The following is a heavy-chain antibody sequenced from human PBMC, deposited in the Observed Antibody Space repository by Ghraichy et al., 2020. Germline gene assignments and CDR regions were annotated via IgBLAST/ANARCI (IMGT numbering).Heavy chain of an antibody. CDR2: IYYSGST. J-gene: IGHJ4*02. CDR3: ARLPWQSYAILTGYLDY. CDR1: GGSISSSSYY. Sequence: SETLSLTCTVSGGSISSSSYYWGWIRQPPGKGLEWIGSIYYSGSTYYNPSLKSRVTISVDTSKNQFSLKLSSVTAADTAVYYCARLPWQSYAILTGYLDYWGQGNLVTVSS. V-gene: IGHV4-39*01. D-gene: IGHD3-9*01.